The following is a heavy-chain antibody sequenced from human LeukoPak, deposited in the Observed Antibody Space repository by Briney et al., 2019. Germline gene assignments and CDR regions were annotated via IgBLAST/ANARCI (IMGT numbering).Heavy chain of an antibody. CDR3: ARVRREMKRSLGRTTEYSYYYYMDV. V-gene: IGHV3-7*01. J-gene: IGHJ6*03. D-gene: IGHD1/OR15-1a*01. CDR1: GLTFSNYW. CDR2: IKHDGSEK. Sequence: GGSLRLSCAASGLTFSNYWMSWVRQGPGKGLEWVANIKHDGSEKYYIDSVKGRFTISRDNAKDSVYLQMNRLRAEDTAVYYCARVRREMKRSLGRTTEYSYYYYMDVWGKGTTVTVSS.